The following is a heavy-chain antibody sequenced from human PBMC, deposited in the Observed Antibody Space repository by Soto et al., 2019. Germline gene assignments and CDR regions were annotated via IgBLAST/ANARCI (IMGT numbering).Heavy chain of an antibody. D-gene: IGHD3-22*01. J-gene: IGHJ4*02. CDR3: ARAGQYYEASGYAD. V-gene: IGHV1-18*01. Sequence: QVKLVQSGTEVKKPGASIKVSCKASGYSFATSGMTWVRQAPGQGLEWMGWISVYNGNTNYDQNLQERVNMTKDTSTNTAYLEVRNLRSEDTAVYYCARAGQYYEASGYADWGQGTLVNVSS. CDR2: ISVYNGNT. CDR1: GYSFATSG.